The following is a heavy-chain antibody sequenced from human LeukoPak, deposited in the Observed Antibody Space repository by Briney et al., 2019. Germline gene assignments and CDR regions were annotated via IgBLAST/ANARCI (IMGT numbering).Heavy chain of an antibody. V-gene: IGHV1-69*01. CDR1: GGTFSSYA. D-gene: IGHD2-2*01. CDR3: AREGGYCSSTSCYARRRGNWFDP. Sequence: SVKVSCKASGGTFSSYAISWVRQAPGQGLEWMGGIIPIFGTANYVQKFQGRVTITADESTSTAYMELSSLRSEDTAVSYCAREGGYCSSTSCYARRRGNWFDPWGQGTLVTVSS. CDR2: IIPIFGTA. J-gene: IGHJ5*02.